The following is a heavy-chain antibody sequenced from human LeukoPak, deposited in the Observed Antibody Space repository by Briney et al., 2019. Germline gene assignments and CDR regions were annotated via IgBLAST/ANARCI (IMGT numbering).Heavy chain of an antibody. CDR1: GFTFDDYA. CDR3: AKKARYYYGMDV. V-gene: IGHV3-9*01. CDR2: ISWNSGSI. Sequence: GGSLRLSCAASGFTFDDYAMHWVRQAPGKGLEWVSGISWNSGSIGHADSVKGRFTISRDNAKNSLYLQMNSLRVEDTALYYCAKKARYYYGMDVWGQGTTVTVSS. J-gene: IGHJ6*02.